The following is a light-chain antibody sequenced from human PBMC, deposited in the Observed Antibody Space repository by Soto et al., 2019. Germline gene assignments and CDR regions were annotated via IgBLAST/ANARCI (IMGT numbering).Light chain of an antibody. Sequence: QSALTQPRSVSGSPGQSVTISCTGTSNDVGGYNFVSWYQQHPGKVPKLFIYDVSRRPSGVPDRFSGSKSGNTASLTISGLQAEYEADYYCSSYAGSYTLVFGGGTQLTVL. V-gene: IGLV2-11*01. CDR2: DVS. CDR1: SNDVGGYNF. J-gene: IGLJ2*01. CDR3: SSYAGSYTLV.